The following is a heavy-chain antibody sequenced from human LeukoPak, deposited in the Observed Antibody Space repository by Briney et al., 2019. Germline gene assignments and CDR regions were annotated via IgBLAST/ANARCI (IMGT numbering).Heavy chain of an antibody. D-gene: IGHD6-6*01. Sequence: ASVKVSCTPSGYTFTTYEIKGVRPATGEGLERMGWMNPNSGNTGYAQKFQGRVTMTRNTSISTAYMELSSLRSEDTAVYYCARWTIRYSSSGGFDYWGQGTLVTVSS. V-gene: IGHV1-8*01. CDR3: ARWTIRYSSSGGFDY. CDR1: GYTFTTYE. CDR2: MNPNSGNT. J-gene: IGHJ4*02.